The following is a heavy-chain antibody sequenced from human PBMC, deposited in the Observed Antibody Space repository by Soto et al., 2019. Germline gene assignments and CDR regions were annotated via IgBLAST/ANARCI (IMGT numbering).Heavy chain of an antibody. V-gene: IGHV1-46*01. CDR1: GYTFTSCY. J-gene: IGHJ4*02. CDR3: ARGTSSSVQWLVPGFDY. Sequence: ASVKVSCKASGYTFTSCYMHWVRQAPGQGLEWMGIINPSGGSTSYAQKFQGRVTMTRDTSTSTVYMELSSLRSEDTAVYYCARGTSSSVQWLVPGFDYWGQGTLVTVS. CDR2: INPSGGST. D-gene: IGHD6-19*01.